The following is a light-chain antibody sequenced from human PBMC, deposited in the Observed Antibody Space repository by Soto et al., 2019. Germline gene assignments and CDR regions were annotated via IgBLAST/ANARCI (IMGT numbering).Light chain of an antibody. V-gene: IGLV2-11*01. CDR2: DVS. J-gene: IGLJ1*01. Sequence: QSVLTQPRSVSGSPGQSVTISCTGTSSDVGCYNYVSWYQQHPGKAPKVMIYDVSKRPSGVPDRFSGSKSGNTASLTISGLQAEDEADYYCCSYAGSPYVFGTGTKLTVL. CDR1: SSDVGCYNY. CDR3: CSYAGSPYV.